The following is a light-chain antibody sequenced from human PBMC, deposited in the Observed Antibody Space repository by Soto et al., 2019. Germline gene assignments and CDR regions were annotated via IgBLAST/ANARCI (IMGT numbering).Light chain of an antibody. CDR2: FAS. CDR3: QHYDEWPLT. J-gene: IGKJ4*01. Sequence: EIVMTQSPATLSVSPGERATLSCRASQRVSNNLAWYQQKPGQAPRLLIYFASTRATGIPARFSGSGSGTQFTLTITSLQSEDVAVYYCQHYDEWPLTFGGGTKVETK. CDR1: QRVSNN. V-gene: IGKV3-15*01.